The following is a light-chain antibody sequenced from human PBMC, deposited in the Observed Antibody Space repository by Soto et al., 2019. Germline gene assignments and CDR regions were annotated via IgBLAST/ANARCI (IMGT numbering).Light chain of an antibody. Sequence: QSALTQPRSVSGSPGQSVTISCTGTSSDFGGYNYVSWYQQHPGKAPKLMIYDVSKRPSGVPDRFSGSKSGNTASLTISGLQAEDEADYYCCSYAGSYTFEVFGGGTKVTVL. V-gene: IGLV2-11*01. CDR2: DVS. CDR1: SSDFGGYNY. CDR3: CSYAGSYTFEV. J-gene: IGLJ2*01.